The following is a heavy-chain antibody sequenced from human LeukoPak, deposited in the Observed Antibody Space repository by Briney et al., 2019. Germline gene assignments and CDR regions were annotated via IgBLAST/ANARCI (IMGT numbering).Heavy chain of an antibody. D-gene: IGHD3-9*01. Sequence: ASVKVSCKASGYTFTGYYMHWVRQAPGQGLEWMGWINPNSGGTNYAQKFQGRVTMTRDTSISTAYMELSRLRSDDTAVYYCARDPFVLRYFDWLPTENSDYWGQGTLVTVSS. CDR2: INPNSGGT. CDR1: GYTFTGYY. V-gene: IGHV1-2*02. CDR3: ARDPFVLRYFDWLPTENSDY. J-gene: IGHJ4*02.